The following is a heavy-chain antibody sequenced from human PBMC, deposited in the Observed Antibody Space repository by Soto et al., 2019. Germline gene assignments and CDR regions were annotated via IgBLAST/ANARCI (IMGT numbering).Heavy chain of an antibody. Sequence: QVQLVESGGGVVQPGRSLRLSCAASGFTFSNYVMHWVRQAPGKGLEWVAVIWYDGSNKNNADSVKGRFTISRDNSKNTLYLQMNSLRAEDAAVYYCARAYSSGWYSPEKQHFDYGGQGTLVTVSS. CDR3: ARAYSSGWYSPEKQHFDY. CDR1: GFTFSNYV. J-gene: IGHJ4*02. D-gene: IGHD6-13*01. CDR2: IWYDGSNK. V-gene: IGHV3-33*01.